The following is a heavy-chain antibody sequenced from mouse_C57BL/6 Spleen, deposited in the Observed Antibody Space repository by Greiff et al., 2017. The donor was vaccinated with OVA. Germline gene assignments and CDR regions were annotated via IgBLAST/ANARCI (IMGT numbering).Heavy chain of an antibody. CDR3: AREEYSNYGGSYAMDY. J-gene: IGHJ4*01. CDR1: GYAFSSSW. CDR2: IYPGDGDT. Sequence: QVQLKESGPELVKPGASVKISCKASGYAFSSSWMNWVKQRPGKGLEWIGRIYPGDGDTNYNGKFKGKATLTADKSSSTAYMQLSSLTSEDSAVYFCAREEYSNYGGSYAMDYWGQGTSVTVSS. D-gene: IGHD2-5*01. V-gene: IGHV1-82*01.